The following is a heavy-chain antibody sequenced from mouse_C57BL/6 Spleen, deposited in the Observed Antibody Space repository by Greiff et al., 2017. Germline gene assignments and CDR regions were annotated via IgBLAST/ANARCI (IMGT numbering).Heavy chain of an antibody. V-gene: IGHV14-2*01. CDR1: GFNIKDYY. Sequence: VQLQQSGAELVKPGASVKLSCTASGFNIKDYYMHWVKQRTEQGLERIGRIDPEDGETKYAPKFQGKATITADSSSNTAYLQLSSLTSEATAVYDSARPLDGYYHFDYWGQGTTLTVSS. CDR3: ARPLDGYYHFDY. D-gene: IGHD2-3*01. CDR2: IDPEDGET. J-gene: IGHJ2*01.